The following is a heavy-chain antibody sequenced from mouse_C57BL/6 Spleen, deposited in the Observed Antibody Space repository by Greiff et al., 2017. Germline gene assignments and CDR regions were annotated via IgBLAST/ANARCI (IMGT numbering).Heavy chain of an antibody. J-gene: IGHJ2*01. V-gene: IGHV1-64*01. Sequence: QVQLQQPGAELVKPGASVKLSCKASGYTFTSYWMHWVKQRPGQGLEWIGMILPNSGSTNYNEKFKSKATLTVNKSSSTAYMQLRSLTAEDSAVSYCARDDGYYNYWGQGTTLTVSS. D-gene: IGHD2-3*01. CDR2: ILPNSGST. CDR1: GYTFTSYW. CDR3: ARDDGYYNY.